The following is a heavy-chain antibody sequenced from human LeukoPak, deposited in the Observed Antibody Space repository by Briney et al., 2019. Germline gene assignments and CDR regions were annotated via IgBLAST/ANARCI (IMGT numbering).Heavy chain of an antibody. D-gene: IGHD6-19*01. CDR2: IYASGST. J-gene: IGHJ2*01. CDR3: ARHYMPSSGAPFDL. Sequence: SETLSLTCTVSGGSIKSGSYYWSWIRQPAGKGLEWIGRIYASGSTNYNPSLMSRVTISIDTSKNQFSLKLSSVTAADTAVYYCARHYMPSSGAPFDLWGRGTLVTVSS. V-gene: IGHV4-61*02. CDR1: GGSIKSGSYY.